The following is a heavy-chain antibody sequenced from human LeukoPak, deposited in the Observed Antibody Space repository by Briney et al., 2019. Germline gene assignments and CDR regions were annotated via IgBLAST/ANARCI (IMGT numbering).Heavy chain of an antibody. V-gene: IGHV6-1*01. CDR2: TYYRPKWYN. CDR1: GDSVSINSAA. D-gene: IGHD1-1*01. J-gene: IGHJ4*02. CDR3: TRGWTNFDY. Sequence: SQTLSLTCAISGDSVSINSAACNSVSQSPSRGLELLGRTYYRPKWYNHYAVSVKSRITINPDTSKNQCSLQLNSVTPEDTAVYYCTRGWTNFDYWGQGTLSPSP.